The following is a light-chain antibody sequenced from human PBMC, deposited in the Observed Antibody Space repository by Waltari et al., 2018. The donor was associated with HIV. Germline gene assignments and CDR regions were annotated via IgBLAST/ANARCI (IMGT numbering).Light chain of an antibody. CDR2: YRSDSGK. V-gene: IGLV5-45*01. Sequence: QAVLTQPASLSASPGASASLTCTLRSGINVGTYRIYWYQQKPGSPPRYLLRYRSDSGKEPGSGVPSRFAGSKDASANAGILLISVLQSEDEADYYCMIWHSSAWVFGGGTKLTVL. J-gene: IGLJ3*02. CDR3: MIWHSSAWV. CDR1: SGINVGTYR.